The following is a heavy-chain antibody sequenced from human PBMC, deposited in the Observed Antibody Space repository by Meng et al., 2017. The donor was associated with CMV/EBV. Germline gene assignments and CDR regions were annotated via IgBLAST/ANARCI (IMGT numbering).Heavy chain of an antibody. CDR1: GFTFDIYG. CDR3: AKDLWVRQLNTSPSFGY. V-gene: IGHV3-30*02. J-gene: IGHJ4*02. CDR2: IRYDGSST. Sequence: GESLKISCAASGFTFDIYGLHWARQAPGKGLEWVAFIRYDGSSTYSSDSGKGRFTISRDNSKNTMYLQMNSLTTEDTAIYYCAKDLWVRQLNTSPSFGYWGQGTLVTVSS. D-gene: IGHD2-2*01.